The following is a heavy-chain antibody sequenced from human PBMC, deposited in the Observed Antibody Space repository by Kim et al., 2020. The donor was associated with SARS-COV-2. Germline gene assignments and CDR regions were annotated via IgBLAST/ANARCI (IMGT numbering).Heavy chain of an antibody. CDR3: ARLSGGWYGDY. CDR2: P. D-gene: IGHD6-19*01. Sequence: PYYNPALKSRVTISVDTSKNQFSLKLSSVTAADTAVYYCARLSGGWYGDYWGQGTLVTVSS. V-gene: IGHV4-39*01. J-gene: IGHJ4*02.